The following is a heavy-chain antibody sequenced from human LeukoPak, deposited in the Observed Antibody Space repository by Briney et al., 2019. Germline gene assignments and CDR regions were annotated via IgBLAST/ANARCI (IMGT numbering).Heavy chain of an antibody. V-gene: IGHV4-59*11. Sequence: SETLSLTCTVSGGSLSSHYWNWVRQPPGKGLEWIAFIYYSGSSSYSPSLKSRVTISVDTSKNQFSLKLSSVTAADTAVYYCARVKRRQHPDPWGQGTLVTVSS. CDR3: ARVKRRQHPDP. CDR2: IYYSGSS. J-gene: IGHJ5*02. CDR1: GGSLSSHY. D-gene: IGHD6-13*01.